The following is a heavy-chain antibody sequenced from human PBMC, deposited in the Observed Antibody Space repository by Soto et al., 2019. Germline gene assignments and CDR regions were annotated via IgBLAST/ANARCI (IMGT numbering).Heavy chain of an antibody. CDR1: GFTFSNAW. V-gene: IGHV3-15*01. J-gene: IGHJ4*02. D-gene: IGHD6-6*01. CDR3: TTGKSIAARDDY. Sequence: EVQLVESGGCLVQPGGSLRLSCAASGFTFSNAWISWVRQAPGQGLEWVGRIKSKTDGGTTAYAAPVKGRFNISRDDSNNTLYLPMKRLKTDHTAVYYCTTGKSIAARDDYWGQGTLVTVSS. CDR2: IKSKTDGGTT.